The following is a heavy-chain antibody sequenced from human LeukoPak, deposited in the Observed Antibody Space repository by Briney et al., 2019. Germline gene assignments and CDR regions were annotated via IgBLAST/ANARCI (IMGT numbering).Heavy chain of an antibody. CDR2: ISAYNGNT. Sequence: ASVKVSCKASGYTFTSYGISWVRQAPGQGLEWMGWISAYNGNTNYAQKLQGRVTMTTDTSTSTAYMELRSLRSDDTAVYYCARSVTTHNWFDPWGQGILVTVSS. CDR1: GYTFTSYG. V-gene: IGHV1-18*01. J-gene: IGHJ5*02. CDR3: ARSVTTHNWFDP. D-gene: IGHD4-4*01.